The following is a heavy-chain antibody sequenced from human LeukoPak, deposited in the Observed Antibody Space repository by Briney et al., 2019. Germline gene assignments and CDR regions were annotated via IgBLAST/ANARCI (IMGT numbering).Heavy chain of an antibody. CDR1: GGSISNYY. CDR3: VRGYNILTGYYYFDY. CDR2: IYTSGST. V-gene: IGHV4-4*07. Sequence: SETLSLTCTVSGGSISNYYWSWIRQPAGKGLEWIGRIYTSGSTNYNPSLKSRVTMSVDTSKNQFSLKLSSVTAADTAVYYCVRGYNILTGYYYFDYWGQGTLVTVSS. D-gene: IGHD3-9*01. J-gene: IGHJ4*02.